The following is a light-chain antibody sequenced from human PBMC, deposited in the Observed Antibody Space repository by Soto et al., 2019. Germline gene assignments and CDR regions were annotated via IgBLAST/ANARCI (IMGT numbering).Light chain of an antibody. Sequence: EIRMTEYPATPAVSSGEKTTLSFRASQSLCSNLAWYQQKPGQAPRLLIYGASTRATGIPARFSGSGSGTEFTLTISSLQSEDFAVYYCQQYNDWPPITFGQGTRLEIK. CDR2: GAS. J-gene: IGKJ5*01. CDR3: QQYNDWPPIT. V-gene: IGKV3-15*01. CDR1: QSLCSN.